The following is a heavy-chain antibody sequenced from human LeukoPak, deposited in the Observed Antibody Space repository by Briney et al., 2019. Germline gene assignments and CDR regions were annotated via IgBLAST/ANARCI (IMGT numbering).Heavy chain of an antibody. CDR1: GFTFSNYA. Sequence: PGGSLRLSCAASGFTFSNYAMSWARQAPGKELEWVSTISGSAGSTDYADSVKGRFTISRDNSKNTLYLQMNSLRAEDTAVYYCARARLRFLEWLFGGQGTLVTVSS. CDR2: ISGSAGST. J-gene: IGHJ4*02. V-gene: IGHV3-23*01. CDR3: ARARLRFLEWLF. D-gene: IGHD3-3*01.